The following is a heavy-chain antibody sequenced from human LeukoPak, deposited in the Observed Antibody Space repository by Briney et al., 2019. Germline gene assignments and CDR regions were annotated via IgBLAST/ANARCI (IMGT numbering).Heavy chain of an antibody. J-gene: IGHJ5*02. CDR3: ARQERQIGPHSWFDP. Sequence: SETLSLTCTVSGGSISSYYWSWIRQPPGKGLEWIGYIYYSGSTNYNPSLKSRVTISVDTSKNQFSLKLSSVTAADTAVYYCARQERQIGPHSWFDPWGQGTLVIVSA. CDR2: IYYSGST. V-gene: IGHV4-59*01. D-gene: IGHD1-1*01. CDR1: GGSISSYY.